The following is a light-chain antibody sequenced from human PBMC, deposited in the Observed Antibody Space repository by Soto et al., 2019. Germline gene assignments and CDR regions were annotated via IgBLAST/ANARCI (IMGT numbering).Light chain of an antibody. Sequence: ALTQPASVSGSPGQSITISCTGTSSDVGSYNLVSWYQQHPGKAPKLMIYEVSKRPSGVSNRFSGSKSGNTASLTISGLQAEDEADYYCCSYAGSSNVFGTGTKSPS. CDR1: SSDVGSYNL. CDR2: EVS. J-gene: IGLJ1*01. CDR3: CSYAGSSNV. V-gene: IGLV2-23*02.